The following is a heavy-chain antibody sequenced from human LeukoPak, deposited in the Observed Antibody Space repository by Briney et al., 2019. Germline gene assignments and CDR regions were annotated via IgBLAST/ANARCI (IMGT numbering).Heavy chain of an antibody. CDR1: GGSITSSY. J-gene: IGHJ5*02. V-gene: IGHV4-59*01. D-gene: IGHD3-10*01. Sequence: SETLSLTCTVSGGSITSSYWSWIRQSPGKGLEWIGYIHYTGSTNYNPSLKSRVTMLIDTSKNQFSLKLSSVTAEDTAVYYCARADYYGSGSYYSWFDPWGQGTLVTVSS. CDR2: IHYTGST. CDR3: ARADYYGSGSYYSWFDP.